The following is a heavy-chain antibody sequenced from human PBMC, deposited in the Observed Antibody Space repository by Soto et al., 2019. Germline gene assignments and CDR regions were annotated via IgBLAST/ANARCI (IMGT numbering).Heavy chain of an antibody. J-gene: IGHJ2*01. CDR1: GFTFSSYG. CDR2: ISYDGSNK. CDR3: AKDEKKWFGESCGYFDL. V-gene: IGHV3-30*18. D-gene: IGHD3-10*01. Sequence: QVQLVESGGGVVQPGRSLRLSCAASGFTFSSYGMHWVRQAPGKGLEWVAVISYDGSNKYYADSVKGRFTISRDNSKNTLYLQMNSLRAEDTAVYYCAKDEKKWFGESCGYFDLWGRGTLVTVSS.